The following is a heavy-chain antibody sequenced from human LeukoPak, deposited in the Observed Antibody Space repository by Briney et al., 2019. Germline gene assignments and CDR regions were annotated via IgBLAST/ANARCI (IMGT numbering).Heavy chain of an antibody. Sequence: GGSLRLSCAASGFTFSSYWMSWVRQAPGKGLEWVANIKQDGSEKYYVDSVKGRFTISRDNAKNSLYLQMNSLRTEDTAVYYCARDTPLGCFDYWGQGTLVTVSS. CDR1: GFTFSSYW. D-gene: IGHD2-15*01. V-gene: IGHV3-7*01. J-gene: IGHJ4*02. CDR2: IKQDGSEK. CDR3: ARDTPLGCFDY.